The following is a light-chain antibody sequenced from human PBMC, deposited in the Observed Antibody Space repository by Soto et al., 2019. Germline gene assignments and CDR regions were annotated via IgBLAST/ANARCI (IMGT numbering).Light chain of an antibody. Sequence: EIVMTQSPATLSVSPGERATLSSRASQSVSSNLAWSKQTPGQAPRLLIYGASTRATGIPARFNGSGSGTEVTLLIGALQSEDFAVYYCQQYNNWGRTFGQGTKVEIK. V-gene: IGKV3-15*01. CDR3: QQYNNWGRT. CDR2: GAS. CDR1: QSVSSN. J-gene: IGKJ1*01.